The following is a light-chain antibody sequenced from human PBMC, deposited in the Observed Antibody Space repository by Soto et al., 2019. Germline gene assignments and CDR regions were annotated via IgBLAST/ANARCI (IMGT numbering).Light chain of an antibody. CDR2: AAS. CDR3: QQLNSYPVT. J-gene: IGKJ1*01. V-gene: IGKV1-9*01. Sequence: DIQLTQSPSFLSASVGDRVTITCRASQGISSYLAWYQQKPGKAPKHLIYAASTLQSGVPSRFSGSGSGTEFPLTISSLQPEDFATYYCQQLNSYPVTFGQGTKVEIK. CDR1: QGISSY.